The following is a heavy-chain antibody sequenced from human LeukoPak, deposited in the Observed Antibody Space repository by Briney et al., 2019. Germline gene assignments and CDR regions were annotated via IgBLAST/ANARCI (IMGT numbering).Heavy chain of an antibody. CDR3: ARWYGYDWGFDY. CDR2: IYSGGST. Sequence: QSGGSLRLSCAASGFTVSSHYMSRVRQAPGEGLEWVSVIYSGGSTYYADSVKGRFTISRDNSKNTLYLQMNSLRAEDTAVYYCARWYGYDWGFDYWGQGTLVTVSS. CDR1: GFTVSSHY. J-gene: IGHJ4*02. V-gene: IGHV3-53*01. D-gene: IGHD5-12*01.